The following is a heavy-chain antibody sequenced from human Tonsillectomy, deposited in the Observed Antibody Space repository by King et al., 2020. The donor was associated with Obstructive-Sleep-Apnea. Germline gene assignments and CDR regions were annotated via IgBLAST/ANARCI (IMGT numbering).Heavy chain of an antibody. V-gene: IGHV3-11*01. Sequence: VQLVESGGGLVKSGGSLRLSCAASGFNFSDYYMKWIRQAPGKGLEWVSYINSSGRTTNYADSVEGRFTISRDNANKLLFLQMNSLRAEDTALYYCARDPTGMVAAYFDSWGQGAQVSVSS. CDR3: ARDPTGMVAAYFDS. J-gene: IGHJ4*02. D-gene: IGHD5-18*01. CDR2: INSSGRTT. CDR1: GFNFSDYY.